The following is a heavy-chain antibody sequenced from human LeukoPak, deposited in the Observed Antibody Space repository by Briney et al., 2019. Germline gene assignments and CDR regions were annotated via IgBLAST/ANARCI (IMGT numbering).Heavy chain of an antibody. V-gene: IGHV3-21*01. J-gene: IGHJ4*02. CDR2: ISTSGSST. D-gene: IGHD4-17*01. CDR1: GLTFSTYH. CDR3: AREPGNNGDLDY. Sequence: PAGSLRLSCAASGLTFSTYHMNWVRQAPGKGLEWVSSISTSGSSTFYADSMKGRFTISRDNAKSSLYLQMSSLRAEDTAVYYCAREPGNNGDLDYWGQGTLVTVSS.